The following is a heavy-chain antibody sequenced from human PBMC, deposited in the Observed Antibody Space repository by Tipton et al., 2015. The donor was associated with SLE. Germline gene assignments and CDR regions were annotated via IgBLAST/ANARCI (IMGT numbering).Heavy chain of an antibody. J-gene: IGHJ4*02. Sequence: TLSLTCTVSGGSISSGGYYWSWIRQHPGKGLEWIGYIYYSGSTHYNPSLKSRVTISVDTSKNQFSLKLSSVTAADTAVYYCARMDLTGDPFDYWGQGTLVTVSS. D-gene: IGHD3-9*01. V-gene: IGHV4-31*03. CDR2: IYYSGST. CDR1: GGSISSGGYY. CDR3: ARMDLTGDPFDY.